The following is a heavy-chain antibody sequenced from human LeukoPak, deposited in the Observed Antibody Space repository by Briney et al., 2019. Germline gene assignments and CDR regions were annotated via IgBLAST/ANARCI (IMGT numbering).Heavy chain of an antibody. D-gene: IGHD4/OR15-4a*01. J-gene: IGHJ4*02. V-gene: IGHV3-33*08. Sequence: PGRPLRLSCAPSGFTFSRSAMHWVRQAPGKGLEWVAVIWDDGSNEFYADSVKGRFTISRDNSKNTLYLQMNSLRAEDTAVYYCARDLTKLIECWGQGTLVTVSS. CDR3: ARDLTKLIEC. CDR2: IWDDGSNE. CDR1: GFTFSRSA.